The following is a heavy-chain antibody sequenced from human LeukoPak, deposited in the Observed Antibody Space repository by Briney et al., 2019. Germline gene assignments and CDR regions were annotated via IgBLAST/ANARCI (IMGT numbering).Heavy chain of an antibody. D-gene: IGHD6-19*01. CDR1: GFTFSSYS. Sequence: PGGSLRLSCAASGFTFSSYSMNWVRQAPGKGLEWVSSISSSSSYIYYADSVKGRFTISRDNAKNSLYLQMNSLRAEDTAVYYCASTKVAGIVLYWFDPWGQGTLVTVSS. V-gene: IGHV3-21*01. CDR3: ASTKVAGIVLYWFDP. J-gene: IGHJ5*02. CDR2: ISSSSSYI.